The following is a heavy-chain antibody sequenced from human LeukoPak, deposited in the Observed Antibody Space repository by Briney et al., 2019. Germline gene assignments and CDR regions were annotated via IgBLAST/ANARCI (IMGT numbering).Heavy chain of an antibody. CDR3: ARDRGYGE. D-gene: IGHD3-10*01. CDR1: GYSNSSGYY. CDR2: SDHSGST. V-gene: IGHV4-38-2*02. J-gene: IGHJ4*02. Sequence: SETLSLTCTVSGYSNSSGYYWGWIRQPAGKGLEWIGSSDHSGSTYYNPSLKSRVTISVDTSKNQFSLKLSSVTAADTAVYYCARDRGYGEWGQGTLVTVSS.